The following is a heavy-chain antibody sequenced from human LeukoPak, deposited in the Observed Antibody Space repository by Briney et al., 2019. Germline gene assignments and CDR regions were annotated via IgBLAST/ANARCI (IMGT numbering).Heavy chain of an antibody. CDR1: GFTFDDYA. J-gene: IGHJ4*02. D-gene: IGHD6-19*01. CDR3: AKDRYSSGRYYFDY. V-gene: IGHV3-9*01. Sequence: GGSLRLSCAASGFTFDDYAMHSVRQAPGKGLEWVSGISWNSGSIGYADSVKGRFTISRDNAKNSLYLQMNSLRAEDTALYYCAKDRYSSGRYYFDYWGQGTLVTVSS. CDR2: ISWNSGSI.